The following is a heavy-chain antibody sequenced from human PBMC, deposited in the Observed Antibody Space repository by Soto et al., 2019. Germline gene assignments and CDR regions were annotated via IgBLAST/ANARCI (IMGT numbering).Heavy chain of an antibody. D-gene: IGHD6-25*01. Sequence: EVQLVESGGGLVQLGGSLRLSCAASGFTLSSCSMNWVRQAPGKGLEWLSYISSTSSTIYYADSVKGRFTISRDNAKNSLYLQMNSLRDEDTAVYYCASWPDAADYWGQGTLVTVSS. CDR1: GFTLSSCS. V-gene: IGHV3-48*02. J-gene: IGHJ4*02. CDR2: ISSTSSTI. CDR3: ASWPDAADY.